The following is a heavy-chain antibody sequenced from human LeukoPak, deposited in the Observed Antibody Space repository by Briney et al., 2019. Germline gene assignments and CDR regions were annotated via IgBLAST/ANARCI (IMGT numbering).Heavy chain of an antibody. J-gene: IGHJ2*01. CDR3: GRRTYYDTLTGYNYWYFDL. CDR1: GGSISSYF. V-gene: IGHV4-59*01. CDR2: INYSASS. Sequence: PSETLSLTCTVSGGSISSYFWSWIRQPPGKGLEWIGYINYSASSDYDPSLKRRVTFSVDTSKNQFSLRLSSVTAADTAVYYCGRRTYYDTLTGYNYWYFDLWGRGTLVTVSS. D-gene: IGHD3-9*01.